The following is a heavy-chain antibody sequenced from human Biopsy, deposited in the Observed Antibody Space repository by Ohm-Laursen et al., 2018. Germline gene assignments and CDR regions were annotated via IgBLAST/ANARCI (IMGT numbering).Heavy chain of an antibody. CDR3: AREGLDWDNRRYKGLDV. D-gene: IGHD1/OR15-1a*01. V-gene: IGHV4-4*07. Sequence: SDTLSLTCTVSGDSINNYYWSWIRRPAGKGLEWIGRIYGSGSTNYNPSLRGRVTLSGDTSKNQVSLRLRSATAADTAVYYCAREGLDWDNRRYKGLDVWGQGATVIVSS. CDR1: GDSINNYY. CDR2: IYGSGST. J-gene: IGHJ6*02.